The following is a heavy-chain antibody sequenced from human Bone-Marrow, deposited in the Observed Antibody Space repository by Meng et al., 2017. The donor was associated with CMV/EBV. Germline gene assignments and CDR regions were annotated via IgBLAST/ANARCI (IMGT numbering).Heavy chain of an antibody. Sequence: GGSLRLSCAASGFTFSNAWMSWVRQAPGKGLEWVGRIKSKTDGGTTDYAAPVKGRFTISRDDSKHTLYLQMNSLKTEDTAVYYCTTSTMVRGVTPLWGQGTLVTVSS. CDR2: IKSKTDGGTT. J-gene: IGHJ4*02. CDR1: GFTFSNAW. CDR3: TTSTMVRGVTPL. V-gene: IGHV3-15*01. D-gene: IGHD3-10*01.